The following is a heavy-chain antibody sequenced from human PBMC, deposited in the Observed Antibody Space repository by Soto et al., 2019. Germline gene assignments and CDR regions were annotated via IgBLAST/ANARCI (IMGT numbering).Heavy chain of an antibody. CDR1: GGTFSSYA. D-gene: IGHD2-15*01. Sequence: ASVKVSCKASGGTFSSYAISCVRPAPGQGLEWMGWISAYNGNTNYAQKLQGRVTMTTDTSTSTAYMELRSLRSDDTAVYYCASVNLGYCSGGSCPGRLDPWGQGTLVTVSS. CDR3: ASVNLGYCSGGSCPGRLDP. J-gene: IGHJ5*02. V-gene: IGHV1-18*01. CDR2: ISAYNGNT.